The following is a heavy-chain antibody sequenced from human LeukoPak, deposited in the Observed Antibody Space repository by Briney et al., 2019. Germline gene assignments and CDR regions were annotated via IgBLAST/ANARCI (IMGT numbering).Heavy chain of an antibody. Sequence: ASVKVSCKTSGYSFTNYGINWVRQATGQGLEWMGWMNPNSGNTGYAQKFQGRVTITRNTSISTAYMELSSLRSEDTAVYYCAREGYSGLRRPGANWGQGTLVTVSS. J-gene: IGHJ4*02. CDR1: GYSFTNYG. V-gene: IGHV1-8*03. CDR3: AREGYSGLRRPGAN. D-gene: IGHD5-12*01. CDR2: MNPNSGNT.